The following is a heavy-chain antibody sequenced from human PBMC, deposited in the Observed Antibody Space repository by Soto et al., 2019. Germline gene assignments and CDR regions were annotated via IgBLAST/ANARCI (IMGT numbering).Heavy chain of an antibody. CDR1: GGSFSGYY. J-gene: IGHJ4*02. V-gene: IGHV4-34*01. CDR2: INHSGST. Sequence: PSETLSLTCAVYGGSFSGYYWSWIRQPPGKGLEWIGEINHSGSTNYNPSLKSRVTISVDTSKNQFSLKLSSVTAADTAVYYCARARYYDFWSSYYRLDYWGQGTLVNVSS. D-gene: IGHD3-3*01. CDR3: ARARYYDFWSSYYRLDY.